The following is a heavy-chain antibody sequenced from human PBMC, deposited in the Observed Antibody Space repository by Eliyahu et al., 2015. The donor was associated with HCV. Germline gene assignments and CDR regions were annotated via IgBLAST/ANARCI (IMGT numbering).Heavy chain of an antibody. CDR2: IYSDGST. J-gene: IGHJ4*02. V-gene: IGHV3-53*01. CDR1: ISKY. Sequence: ISKYMSWVRQAPGKGLDWVSIIYSDGSTYYADSVKGRFTISRDNSRSTLHLQMNSVRAEDTAVYYCARGPSGYSGYGQPNNFDYWGRGTLVTVSS. CDR3: ARGPSGYSGYGQPNNFDY. D-gene: IGHD5-12*01.